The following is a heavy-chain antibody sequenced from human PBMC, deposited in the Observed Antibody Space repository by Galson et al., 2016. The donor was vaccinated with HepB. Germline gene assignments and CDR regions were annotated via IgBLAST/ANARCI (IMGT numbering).Heavy chain of an antibody. CDR3: ARGRRVVVPETIRLGWFDP. V-gene: IGHV4-31*03. D-gene: IGHD2-2*01. CDR1: GGSITSGPYY. CDR2: IHDSGST. Sequence: TLSLTCTVSGGSITSGPYYWSWIRQRPGKGLEWIGYIHDSGSTCYNPSLKSRLMISIDTSKNQFSLTLKSVTAADTAVYYCARGRRVVVPETIRLGWFDPWGQGVLVTVSS. J-gene: IGHJ5*02.